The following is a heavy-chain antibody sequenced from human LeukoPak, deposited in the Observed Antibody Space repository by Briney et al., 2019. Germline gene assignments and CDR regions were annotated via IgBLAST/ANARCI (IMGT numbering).Heavy chain of an antibody. CDR1: GYTFTGYY. D-gene: IGHD3-10*01. V-gene: IGHV1-2*02. CDR2: INPNSGGT. J-gene: IGHJ6*03. Sequence: ASVKVSCKASGYTFTGYYMHWVRQAPGQGLEWMGWINPNSGGTNYAQKFQGRVTMTRDTSISTAYMELSRLGSDDTAVYYCARERAGSWGTLWFGGSPGYMDVWGKGTTVTISS. CDR3: ARERAGSWGTLWFGGSPGYMDV.